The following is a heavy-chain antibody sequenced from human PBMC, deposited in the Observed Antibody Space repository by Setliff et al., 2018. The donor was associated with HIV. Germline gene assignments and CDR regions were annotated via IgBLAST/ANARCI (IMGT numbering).Heavy chain of an antibody. CDR2: IIPILGLA. V-gene: IGHV1-69*10. D-gene: IGHD3-16*01. J-gene: IGHJ3*02. CDR1: GGTFSNYA. CDR3: ARVMITFGGSYAFDI. Sequence: ASVKVSCKASGGTFSNYAISWVRQAPGQGLEWMGEIIPILGLATYAQKFQGRVTITTDESMSTAYMELRSLRSEDTAVYYCARVMITFGGSYAFDIWGQGTMVTVSS.